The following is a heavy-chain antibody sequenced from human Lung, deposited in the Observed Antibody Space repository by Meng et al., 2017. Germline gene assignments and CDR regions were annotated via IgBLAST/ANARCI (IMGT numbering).Heavy chain of an antibody. CDR2: INHSGST. Sequence: QVQLHQGGGGLLKASEPLSLTGVVSGGSFSDYYWSWIRQPPGKGLEWIGEINHSGSTNYNPSLESRATISVDTSQNNLSLKLSSVTAADSAVYYCARGPTTMAHDLDYWGQGTLVTVSS. CDR3: ARGPTTMAHDLDY. D-gene: IGHD4-11*01. V-gene: IGHV4-34*01. J-gene: IGHJ4*02. CDR1: GGSFSDYY.